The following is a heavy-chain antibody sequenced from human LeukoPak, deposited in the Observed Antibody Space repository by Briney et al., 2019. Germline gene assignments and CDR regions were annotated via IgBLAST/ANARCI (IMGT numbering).Heavy chain of an antibody. Sequence: GGSLRLSCAASGFTFSSYAMSWVRQAPGKGLEWVSAISGSGGCTYYADSVKGRFTISRDNSKNTLYLQMNSLRAEDTAVYYCAKDLGVVVTATLDYWGQGTLVTVSS. CDR1: GFTFSSYA. D-gene: IGHD2-21*02. CDR2: ISGSGGCT. CDR3: AKDLGVVVTATLDY. J-gene: IGHJ4*02. V-gene: IGHV3-23*01.